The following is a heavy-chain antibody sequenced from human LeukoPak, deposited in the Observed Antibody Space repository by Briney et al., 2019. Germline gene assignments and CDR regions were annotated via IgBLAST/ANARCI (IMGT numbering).Heavy chain of an antibody. J-gene: IGHJ4*02. CDR2: ISGSGGST. CDR3: AELVVAANAGY. D-gene: IGHD2-15*01. Sequence: GGSLRLSCAASGFTFSSYAMSWVRQAPGKGLEWVSAISGSGGSTYYADSVKGRFTISIDNSKNTLYLQMNSLRAEDTAVYYCAELVVAANAGYWGQGTLVTVSS. V-gene: IGHV3-23*01. CDR1: GFTFSSYA.